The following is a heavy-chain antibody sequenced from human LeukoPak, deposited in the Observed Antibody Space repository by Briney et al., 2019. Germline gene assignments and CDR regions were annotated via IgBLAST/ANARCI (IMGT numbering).Heavy chain of an antibody. CDR2: INHSGST. CDR1: GGSFSGYY. CDR3: ARDSVPREFGGVIGVLDY. V-gene: IGHV4-34*01. D-gene: IGHD3-16*02. Sequence: SETLSLTCAVYGGSFSGYYWSWIRQPPGKALEWIGEINHSGSTNYNPSLKSRVTISVDTSKNQFSLKLSSVTAADTAVYYCARDSVPREFGGVIGVLDYWGQGTLVTVSS. J-gene: IGHJ4*02.